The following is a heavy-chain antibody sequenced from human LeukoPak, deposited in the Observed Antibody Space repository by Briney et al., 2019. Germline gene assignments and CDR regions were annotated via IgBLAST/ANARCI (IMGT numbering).Heavy chain of an antibody. Sequence: PSETLSLTCAVSGGSISSYYWSWIRQPPGKGLEWIGYIYYSGSTNYNPSLKSRVTISVDTSKNQFSLKLSSVTAADTAVYYCARGLAGVPHPYTWYFDLWGRGTLVTVSS. CDR1: GGSISSYY. D-gene: IGHD3-3*01. CDR3: ARGLAGVPHPYTWYFDL. CDR2: IYYSGST. V-gene: IGHV4-59*01. J-gene: IGHJ2*01.